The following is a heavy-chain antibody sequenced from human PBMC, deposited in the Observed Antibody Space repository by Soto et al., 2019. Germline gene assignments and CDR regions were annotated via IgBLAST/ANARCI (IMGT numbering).Heavy chain of an antibody. Sequence: GASVKVSCKASGGTFSSYAISWVRQAPGQGLEWMGGIIPIFGTANYAQKFQGRVTITADESTSTAYMELSSLRSEDTAVYYCASSHPVVVAASPRYYYYGMDVWGQGSTVTVSS. J-gene: IGHJ6*02. V-gene: IGHV1-69*13. CDR1: GGTFSSYA. CDR2: IIPIFGTA. CDR3: ASSHPVVVAASPRYYYYGMDV. D-gene: IGHD2-15*01.